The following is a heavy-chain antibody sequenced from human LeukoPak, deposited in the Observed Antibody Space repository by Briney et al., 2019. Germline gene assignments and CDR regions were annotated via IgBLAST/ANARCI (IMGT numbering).Heavy chain of an antibody. Sequence: GGSLRLSYAASGFTFSSYAMSWVRQAPGKGLEWVSVISGSGGSTNYADSVKGRFTISRDNSKNTLYLQMNSLRAEDTAVYYCAKDPRPVTVIREYFDYWGQGTLVTVSS. CDR3: AKDPRPVTVIREYFDY. CDR1: GFTFSSYA. CDR2: ISGSGGST. J-gene: IGHJ4*02. V-gene: IGHV3-23*01. D-gene: IGHD2-21*02.